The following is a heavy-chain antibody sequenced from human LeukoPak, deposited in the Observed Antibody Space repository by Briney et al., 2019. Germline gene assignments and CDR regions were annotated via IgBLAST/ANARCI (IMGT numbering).Heavy chain of an antibody. V-gene: IGHV4-39*07. CDR2: IYYSGST. CDR3: ARISGYSYGIFDY. J-gene: IGHJ4*02. CDR1: GGSISSSSYY. D-gene: IGHD5-18*01. Sequence: SETLSLTCTVSGGSISSSSYYWGWIRQPPGKGLEWIGSIYYSGSTYYNPSLKSRVTISVDTSKNQFSLKLSSVTAADTAVYYCARISGYSYGIFDYWGQGTLVTVSS.